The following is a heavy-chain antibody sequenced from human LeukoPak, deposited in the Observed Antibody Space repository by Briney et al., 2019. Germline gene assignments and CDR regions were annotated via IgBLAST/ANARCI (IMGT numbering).Heavy chain of an antibody. Sequence: SVKVSCKASGGTFSSYAISWVRQAPGQGLEWMGGIIPIFGTANYAQKFQGRVTITADESTSTAYMELSSLRSEDTAVYYCAGPQGYCSSTSCQTTYYYYYMDVWGKGTTVTVSS. J-gene: IGHJ6*03. CDR2: IIPIFGTA. CDR3: AGPQGYCSSTSCQTTYYYYYMDV. V-gene: IGHV1-69*01. CDR1: GGTFSSYA. D-gene: IGHD2-2*01.